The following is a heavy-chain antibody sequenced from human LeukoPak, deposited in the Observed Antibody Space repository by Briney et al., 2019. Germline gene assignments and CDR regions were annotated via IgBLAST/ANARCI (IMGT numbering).Heavy chain of an antibody. CDR3: ARPVYCSGGSCYSALDY. V-gene: IGHV4-34*01. Sequence: NPSETLSLTCAVYGGSFSGYYWSWIRQPPGKGLEWIGEINHSGSTNYNPSLKSRVTISVDTSKNQFSLKLSSVTAADTAVYYCARPVYCSGGSCYSALDYWGQGTLVTVSS. D-gene: IGHD2-15*01. J-gene: IGHJ4*02. CDR1: GGSFSGYY. CDR2: INHSGST.